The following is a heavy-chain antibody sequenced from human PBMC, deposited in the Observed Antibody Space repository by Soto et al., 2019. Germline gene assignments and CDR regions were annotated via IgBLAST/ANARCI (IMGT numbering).Heavy chain of an antibody. CDR2: ISGSGGST. CDR3: AKSTIFGVGSNFDY. J-gene: IGHJ4*02. Sequence: PGGSLRLSCAASGFTFSSYAMSWVRQAPGKGLEWVSAISGSGGSTYHADSVKGRFTISRDNSKNTLYLQMNSLRAEDTAVYYCAKSTIFGVGSNFDYWGQGTLVTVS. CDR1: GFTFSSYA. V-gene: IGHV3-23*01. D-gene: IGHD3-3*01.